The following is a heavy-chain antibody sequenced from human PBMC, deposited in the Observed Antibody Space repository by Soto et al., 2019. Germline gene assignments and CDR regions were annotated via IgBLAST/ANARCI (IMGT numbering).Heavy chain of an antibody. Sequence: PGGSLRLSCAASGFTFSSYAMSWVRQAPGKGLEWVSAISGSGDSTYYADSVKGRFTISRDNAKNSLYLQMNSLRAEDTAVYYCARENLEPTSDFDCWGQGTLVTVSS. CDR3: ARENLEPTSDFDC. V-gene: IGHV3-23*01. CDR1: GFTFSSYA. CDR2: ISGSGDST. J-gene: IGHJ4*02. D-gene: IGHD1-1*01.